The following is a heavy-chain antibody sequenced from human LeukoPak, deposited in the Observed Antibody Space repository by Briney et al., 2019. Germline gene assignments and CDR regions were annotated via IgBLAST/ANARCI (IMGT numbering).Heavy chain of an antibody. CDR2: ISDDSNYI. Sequence: PGGSLRLSCAASGFTFSSYSMSWVRQAPGKGLEWVSSISDDSNYIYYADSVKGRFTISRDNAKNTVYLEMNSLRAEDTAVYYCVRGQLWSYYHDYWGQGTLVTVSS. CDR1: GFTFSSYS. J-gene: IGHJ4*02. D-gene: IGHD5-18*01. CDR3: VRGQLWSYYHDY. V-gene: IGHV3-21*01.